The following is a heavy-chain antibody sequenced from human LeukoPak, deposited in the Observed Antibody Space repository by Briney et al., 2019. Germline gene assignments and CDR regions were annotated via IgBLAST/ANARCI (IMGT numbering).Heavy chain of an antibody. Sequence: GGSLRLSCAASGFTFSSYGVHWVRQAPGKGLEWVAVISYDGSNKYYADSVKGRFTISRDNSKNTLYLQMNSLRAEDTAVYYCAKDRYSSGWYGDFDCWGQGTLVTVSS. CDR2: ISYDGSNK. V-gene: IGHV3-30*18. CDR1: GFTFSSYG. CDR3: AKDRYSSGWYGDFDC. J-gene: IGHJ4*02. D-gene: IGHD6-19*01.